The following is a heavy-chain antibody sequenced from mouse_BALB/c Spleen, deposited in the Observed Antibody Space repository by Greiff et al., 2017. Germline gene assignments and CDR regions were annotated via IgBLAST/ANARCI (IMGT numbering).Heavy chain of an antibody. V-gene: IGHV10-1*02. CDR2: IRSKSNNYAT. Sequence: EVQLVESGGGLVQPKGSLKLSCAASGFTFNTYAMNWVRQAPGKGLEWVARIRSKSNNYATYYADSVKDRFTISRDDSQSMLYLQMNNLKTEDTAMYYCVRSYGSSYDWGQGTTLTVSS. D-gene: IGHD1-1*01. CDR1: GFTFNTYA. CDR3: VRSYGSSYD. J-gene: IGHJ2*01.